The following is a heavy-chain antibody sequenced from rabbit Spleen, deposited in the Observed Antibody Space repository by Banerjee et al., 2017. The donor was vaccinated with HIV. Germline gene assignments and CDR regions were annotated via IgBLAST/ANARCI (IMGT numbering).Heavy chain of an antibody. V-gene: IGHV1S45*01. J-gene: IGHJ4*01. CDR2: INIVTGKS. Sequence: EQLEESGGGLVQPEGSLTLTCKASGVSLHDKDVMCWVRQAPGKGLEWIACINIVTGKSVYARWAKGRFTMSRTSSTTVTLQMTSLTAADTATYFCARDLADVIGWNLHLWGPGTLVTVS. D-gene: IGHD1-1*01. CDR1: GVSLHDKDV. CDR3: ARDLADVIGWNLHL.